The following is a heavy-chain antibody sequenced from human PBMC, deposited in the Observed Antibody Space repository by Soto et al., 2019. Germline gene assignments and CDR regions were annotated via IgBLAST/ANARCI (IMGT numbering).Heavy chain of an antibody. Sequence: QVQLVQSGAEVKKPGASVKVSCKASGYTFTSYDIKWVRQATGQGLVWMGWMNPNSGNSGYAQKFQGRVTMTRNTSISTAYLEPSSLSSEDTAVYYCTRVYGDYEGFDYWGQGTLVTVSS. CDR3: TRVYGDYEGFDY. V-gene: IGHV1-8*01. CDR2: MNPNSGNS. J-gene: IGHJ4*02. D-gene: IGHD4-17*01. CDR1: GYTFTSYD.